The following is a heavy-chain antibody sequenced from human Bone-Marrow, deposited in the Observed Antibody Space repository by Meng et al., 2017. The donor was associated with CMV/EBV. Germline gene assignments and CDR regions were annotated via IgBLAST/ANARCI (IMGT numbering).Heavy chain of an antibody. CDR2: ISWDGGST. D-gene: IGHD3-16*01. CDR3: AKAGGSWGGEVTY. J-gene: IGHJ4*02. V-gene: IGHV3-43D*03. Sequence: LSLTCAASGFTFDDYAMHWVRQAPGKGLEWVSLISWDGGSTYYADSVKGRFTISRDNSKNSLYLQMNSLRAEDTALYYCAKAGGSWGGEVTYWGQGKLVNVSS. CDR1: GFTFDDYA.